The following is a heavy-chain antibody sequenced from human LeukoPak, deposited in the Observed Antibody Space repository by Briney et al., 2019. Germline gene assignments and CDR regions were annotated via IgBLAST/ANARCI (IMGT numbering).Heavy chain of an antibody. J-gene: IGHJ4*02. V-gene: IGHV3-66*01. CDR2: IYSGGST. CDR1: EFSVGSNY. Sequence: QPGGSLRLSCAASEFSVGSNYMTWVRQAPGKGLEWVSLIYSGGSTYYADSVKGRFTISRDNSKNTLYLQMNSLRAEDTAVYYCARSLSSGWPPFDYWGQGTLVTVSS. CDR3: ARSLSSGWPPFDY. D-gene: IGHD6-19*01.